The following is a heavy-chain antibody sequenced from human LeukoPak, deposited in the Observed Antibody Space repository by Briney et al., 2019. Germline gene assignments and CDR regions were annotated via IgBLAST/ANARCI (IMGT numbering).Heavy chain of an antibody. D-gene: IGHD1-26*01. Sequence: ASVKVSCTASGYTFTSYDINWVRQATGQGLEWMGWMNPNSGNTGYAQKFQGRVTMTGDTSTSTVYMELSSLRSEDTAVYYCARCAGSYSPFDYWGQGTLVTVSS. J-gene: IGHJ4*02. V-gene: IGHV1-8*01. CDR3: ARCAGSYSPFDY. CDR2: MNPNSGNT. CDR1: GYTFTSYD.